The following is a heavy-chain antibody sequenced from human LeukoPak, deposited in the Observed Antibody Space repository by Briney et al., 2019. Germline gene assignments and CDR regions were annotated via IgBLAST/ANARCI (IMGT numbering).Heavy chain of an antibody. Sequence: SETLSLTCTVSGGSISSYYWSWIRQPPGKGLEWIGYIYTGGSTYYNPSLKSRVTISVDTSKNQFSLKLSSVTAADTAVYYCARHGKSMTFDYWGQGTLVTVSS. CDR1: GGSISSYY. V-gene: IGHV4-4*09. CDR3: ARHGKSMTFDY. CDR2: IYTGGST. J-gene: IGHJ4*02. D-gene: IGHD4-17*01.